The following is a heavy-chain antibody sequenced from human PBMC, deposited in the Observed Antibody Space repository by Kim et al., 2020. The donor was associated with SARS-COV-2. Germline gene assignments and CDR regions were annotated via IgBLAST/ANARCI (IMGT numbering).Heavy chain of an antibody. D-gene: IGHD2-21*01. J-gene: IGHJ4*02. V-gene: IGHV3-11*05. Sequence: YANSVKRRVTISRDNAKNSLYLQMNSLRAEDTAVYYCARVRMAILYYFDYWGQGTLVTVSS. CDR3: ARVRMAILYYFDY.